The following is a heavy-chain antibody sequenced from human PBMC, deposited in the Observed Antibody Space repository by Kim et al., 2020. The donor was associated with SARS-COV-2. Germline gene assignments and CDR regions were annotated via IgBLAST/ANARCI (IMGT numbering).Heavy chain of an antibody. CDR3: ARSMFDYSWWTSLKNEDS. CDR2: ISPFKTNG. Sequence: ASVKVSCKTSGYPFSSFAITWVRQAPGQGLEWMGWISPFKTNGTYTQKFHGRLTMSTDISTSTAYMELRSLRSDDTAVYYCARSMFDYSWWTSLKNEDSW. V-gene: IGHV1-18*01. D-gene: IGHD2-15*01. J-gene: IGHJ5*01. CDR1: GYPFSSFA.